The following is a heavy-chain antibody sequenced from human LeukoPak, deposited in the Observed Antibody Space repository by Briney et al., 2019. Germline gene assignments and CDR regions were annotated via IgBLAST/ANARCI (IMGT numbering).Heavy chain of an antibody. CDR1: GFTFSSYS. V-gene: IGHV3-30*18. D-gene: IGHD4-17*01. CDR2: ISYDGTYQ. J-gene: IGHJ4*02. Sequence: GGSLRLSCAASGFTFSSYSRQWVRQAPGKGLEGGAIISYDGTYQFYTDSLKGRFTISRDNSTNTVYLQMNSLRPDDTAVYYCAKGNTTVTRYVDYWGQGTLVTVSS. CDR3: AKGNTTVTRYVDY.